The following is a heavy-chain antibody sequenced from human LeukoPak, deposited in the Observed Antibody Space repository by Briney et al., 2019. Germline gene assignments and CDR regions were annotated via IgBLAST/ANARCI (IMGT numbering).Heavy chain of an antibody. J-gene: IGHJ4*02. D-gene: IGHD3-22*01. CDR2: ISGSSSTI. CDR1: GFTFSSYS. Sequence: GGSLRLSCAASGFTFSSYSMNWVRQVPGKGLEWGSYISGSSSTIYYADSVKGRFTISRDNGKNTLYLQMNSLRAEDTAVYYCARGSTYYDSSGQVPFDYWGQGTLVTVSS. CDR3: ARGSTYYDSSGQVPFDY. V-gene: IGHV3-48*01.